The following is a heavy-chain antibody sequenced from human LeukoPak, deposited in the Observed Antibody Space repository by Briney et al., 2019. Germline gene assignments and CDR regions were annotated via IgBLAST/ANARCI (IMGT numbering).Heavy chain of an antibody. CDR3: ARLLTGYTWYFDY. CDR2: ISSSGSII. J-gene: IGHJ4*02. CDR1: GFTFSSYE. Sequence: QPGGSLRLSCAASGFTFSSYEMSWVRQAPGKGLEWVSYISSSGSIIDDADSVKGRFTMSRDNAKNSLYLQMNSLRAEDTAVYYCARLLTGYTWYFDYWGQGTLVTVSS. V-gene: IGHV3-48*03. D-gene: IGHD7-27*01.